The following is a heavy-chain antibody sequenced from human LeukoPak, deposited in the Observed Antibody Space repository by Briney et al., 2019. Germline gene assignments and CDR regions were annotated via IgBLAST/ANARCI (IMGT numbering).Heavy chain of an antibody. CDR3: ASLIQNVYYGSEGAGYFDL. CDR2: MNPNSGKT. D-gene: IGHD3-10*01. V-gene: IGHV1-8*01. Sequence: ASVKVSCKASGYTFTNYDIHWVRQATGQGLEWMGWMNPNSGKTGYAQRFQGRVTMTRNTSITTAYMELSSLRSEDTAMYYCASLIQNVYYGSEGAGYFDLWGRGTLVTVSS. J-gene: IGHJ2*01. CDR1: GYTFTNYD.